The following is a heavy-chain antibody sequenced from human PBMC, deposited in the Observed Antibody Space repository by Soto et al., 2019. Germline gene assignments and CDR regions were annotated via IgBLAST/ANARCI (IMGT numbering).Heavy chain of an antibody. CDR3: ETRLGQGCFDP. J-gene: IGHJ5*01. CDR2: IWPRDSDT. V-gene: IGHV5-51*01. D-gene: IGHD7-27*01. CDR1: GYSFIDNW. Sequence: GASQKISCKGSGYSFIDNWMGWVRQTPGKGLAWMGIIWPRDSDTRYSPSFQGQVTISADRSISTAYLQWSSLKASDTGMYYCETRLGQGCFDPCRQGTLVTVCS.